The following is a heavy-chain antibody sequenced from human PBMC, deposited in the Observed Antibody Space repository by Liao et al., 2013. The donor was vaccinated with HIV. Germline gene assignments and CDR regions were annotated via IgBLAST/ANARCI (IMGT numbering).Heavy chain of an antibody. D-gene: IGHD6-19*01. J-gene: IGHJ6*03. CDR3: ARVGGQWLVGYYYMDV. CDR2: INHSGST. CDR1: GGSFSGYY. V-gene: IGHV4-34*01. Sequence: QVQLQQWGAGLLKPSETLSLTCAVYGGSFSGYYWSWIRQPPGKGLEWIGEINHSGSTNYNPSLKSRVTISVDTSKNQFSLKLSSVTAADTAVYYCARVGGQWLVGYYYMDVWGKGTTVTVSS.